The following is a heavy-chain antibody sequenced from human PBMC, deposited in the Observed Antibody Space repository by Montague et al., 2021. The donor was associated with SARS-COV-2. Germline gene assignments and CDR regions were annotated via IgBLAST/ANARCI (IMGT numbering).Heavy chain of an antibody. Sequence: SETLSLTCTVSGGSISRYYWSWIRQPPGKGLEWIGRIYTGGNANYNPALQSRVSMSVDTSKSQVSLNVTSVTAADTAVYYCARAIWYLDVWGRGILVTVSS. CDR1: GGSISRYY. J-gene: IGHJ2*01. V-gene: IGHV4-4*07. CDR3: ARAIWYLDV. CDR2: IYTGGNA.